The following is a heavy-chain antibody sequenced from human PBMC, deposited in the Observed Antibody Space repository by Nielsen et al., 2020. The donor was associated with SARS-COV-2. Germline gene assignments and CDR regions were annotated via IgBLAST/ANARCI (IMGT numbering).Heavy chain of an antibody. CDR2: ISAYNGNT. V-gene: IGHV1-18*01. D-gene: IGHD3-10*01. J-gene: IGHJ4*02. CDR3: ARDAGLLWFGELIDY. Sequence: ASVKVSCKASGYTFTSYGISWVRQAPGQGLEWMGWISAYNGNTNYAQKLQGRVTMTRDTSTSTVYMELSSLRSDDTAVYYCARDAGLLWFGELIDYWGQGTLVTVSS. CDR1: GYTFTSYG.